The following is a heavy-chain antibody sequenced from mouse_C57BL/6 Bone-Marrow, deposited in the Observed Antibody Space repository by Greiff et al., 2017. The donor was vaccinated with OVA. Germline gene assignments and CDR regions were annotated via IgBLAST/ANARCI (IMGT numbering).Heavy chain of an antibody. D-gene: IGHD2-14*01. CDR3: ARGPWYDGGNAMDY. Sequence: VQLQQPGAELVKPGASVKMSCKASGYTFTSYWITWVKQRPGQGLEWIGDIYPGSGSTNYNEKFKSKATLTVDTSSSTAYMQLSSLTSEDSAVYYCARGPWYDGGNAMDYWGQGTSVTVSS. V-gene: IGHV1-55*01. CDR1: GYTFTSYW. CDR2: IYPGSGST. J-gene: IGHJ4*01.